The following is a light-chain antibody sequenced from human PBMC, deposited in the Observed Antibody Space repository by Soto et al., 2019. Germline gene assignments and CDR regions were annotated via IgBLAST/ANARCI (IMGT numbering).Light chain of an antibody. CDR1: QGVGST. CDR3: QHYKTWPLA. CDR2: DAY. V-gene: IGKV3-15*01. J-gene: IGKJ4*01. Sequence: EIVMTQSPATLSVSPGERVTLSFRASQGVGSTLAWYRQQPGQAPRLLIYDAYIRATGVPASFSGSGSGTEFTLTISSLQSEDFAVYYCQHYKTWPLAFGGGTKVDIK.